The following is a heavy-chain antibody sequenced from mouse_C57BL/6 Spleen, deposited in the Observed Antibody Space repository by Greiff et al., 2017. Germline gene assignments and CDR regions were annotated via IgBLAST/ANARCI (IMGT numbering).Heavy chain of an antibody. CDR1: GYTFTSYW. Sequence: QVQLQQPGAELVRPGTSVKLSCKASGYTFTSYWMHWVKQRPGQGLEWIGVIDPSDSYTNYNQKFKGKATLTVDTSSSTAYMQLSSLTSEDSAVDYCSRFITKGGYFDVWGTGTTVTVSS. D-gene: IGHD1-1*01. V-gene: IGHV1-59*01. CDR3: SRFITKGGYFDV. J-gene: IGHJ1*03. CDR2: IDPSDSYT.